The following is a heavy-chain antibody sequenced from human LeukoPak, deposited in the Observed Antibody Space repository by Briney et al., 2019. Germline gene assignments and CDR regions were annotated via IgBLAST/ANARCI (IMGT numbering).Heavy chain of an antibody. V-gene: IGHV1-69*02. CDR2: IIPILGKP. D-gene: IGHD1-14*01. CDR1: GGTFSSYT. J-gene: IGHJ6*02. CDR3: FGNYCGMDV. Sequence: GASVKVSCKASGGTFSSYTITWVRQAPGQGLEWMGRIIPILGKPNYVQKFQGRVTITADKSTSTAYMELSSLRSEDTAVYYCFGNYCGMDVWGQGTTVTVSS.